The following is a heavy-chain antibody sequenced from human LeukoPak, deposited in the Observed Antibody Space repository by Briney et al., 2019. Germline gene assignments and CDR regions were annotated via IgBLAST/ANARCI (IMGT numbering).Heavy chain of an antibody. J-gene: IGHJ4*02. CDR3: ARDRGYSGYDAADY. CDR2: ISYDGTNK. D-gene: IGHD5-12*01. V-gene: IGHV3-30*04. Sequence: GRSLRLSCAASGFTFSSYAMHWVRQAPGKGLEWVALISYDGTNKYYADSVKGRFTISRDNSKNTLYLQMNSLRAEDTAVYYCARDRGYSGYDAADYWGQGTLVTVSS. CDR1: GFTFSSYA.